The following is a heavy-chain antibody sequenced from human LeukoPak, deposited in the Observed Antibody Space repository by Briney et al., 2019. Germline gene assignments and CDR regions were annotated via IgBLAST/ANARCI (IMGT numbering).Heavy chain of an antibody. Sequence: MPSETLSLTCTVSGGSISSYYWSWIRQPAGEGLEWIGRIYTSGSTNYNPSLKSRVTMSVDTSKNQFSLKLSSVTAADTAVYYCAREGGGYYYGSGSYKFDYWGQGTLVTVSS. CDR3: AREGGGYYYGSGSYKFDY. J-gene: IGHJ4*02. D-gene: IGHD3-10*01. CDR1: GGSISSYY. V-gene: IGHV4-4*07. CDR2: IYTSGST.